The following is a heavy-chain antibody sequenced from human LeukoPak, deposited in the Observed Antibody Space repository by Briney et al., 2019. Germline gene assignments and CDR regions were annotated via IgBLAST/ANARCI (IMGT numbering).Heavy chain of an antibody. D-gene: IGHD6-19*01. Sequence: SETLSLTCAVSGGSISSSNWWSWVRQPPGKGLEWIGEIYHSGSTNYNPSLKSRVTISVDKSKNQFSLELSSVTAADTAVYYCARRGSSGWYKVDWFDPWGQGTLVTVSS. CDR3: ARRGSSGWYKVDWFDP. J-gene: IGHJ5*02. CDR2: IYHSGST. V-gene: IGHV4-4*02. CDR1: GGSISSSNW.